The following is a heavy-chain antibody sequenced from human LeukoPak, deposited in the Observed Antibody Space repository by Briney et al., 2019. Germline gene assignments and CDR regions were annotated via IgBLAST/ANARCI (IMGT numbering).Heavy chain of an antibody. CDR3: ARDSSAFYGSEYFQH. V-gene: IGHV1-18*01. J-gene: IGHJ1*01. D-gene: IGHD2/OR15-2a*01. CDR1: NYTLSNYG. CDR2: IGAYSGNS. Sequence: ASVKVSCKTSNYTLSNYGITWVRQAPGQGLEWMGWIGAYSGNSEFAQKFQGRVTMTTDASSGTAYMELTNLTPDDTAVYFCARDSSAFYGSEYFQHWGQGTLVTVSS.